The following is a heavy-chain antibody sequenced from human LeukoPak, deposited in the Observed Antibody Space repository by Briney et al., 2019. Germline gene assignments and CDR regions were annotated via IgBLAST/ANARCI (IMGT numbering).Heavy chain of an antibody. CDR2: IIPILGIA. CDR1: GGTFSSYA. CDR3: ARSGGSGDNNWFDP. D-gene: IGHD3-10*01. Sequence: SVKVSCKASGGTFSSYAISWVRQAPGQGLEWMGRIIPILGIANYAQKFQGRVTITADKSTSTAYMDLSSLRSEDTAVYYCARSGGSGDNNWFDPWGQGTLVTVSS. J-gene: IGHJ5*02. V-gene: IGHV1-69*04.